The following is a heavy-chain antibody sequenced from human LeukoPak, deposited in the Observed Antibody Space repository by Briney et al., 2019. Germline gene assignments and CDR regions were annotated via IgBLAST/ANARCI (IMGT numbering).Heavy chain of an antibody. J-gene: IGHJ5*02. CDR2: TYYRSKWYN. CDR1: GDSVSSNSAA. Sequence: SQTLSLTCTISGDSVSSNSAAWNWIRQSPSRGLEWLGRTYYRSKWYNDYAVSVKSRITINPDTSKNQFSLKLSSVTAADTAVYYCARAGHYDILTGYSNWFDPWGQGTLVTVSS. D-gene: IGHD3-9*01. V-gene: IGHV6-1*01. CDR3: ARAGHYDILTGYSNWFDP.